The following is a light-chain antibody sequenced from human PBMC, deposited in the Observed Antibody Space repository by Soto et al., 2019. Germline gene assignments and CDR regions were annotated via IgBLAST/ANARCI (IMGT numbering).Light chain of an antibody. V-gene: IGLV1-51*01. CDR2: DNN. CDR3: ATWDGSLPGEV. J-gene: IGLJ2*01. Sequence: QSVLTQSPSVSAAPGQKVTISCSGSSSNIGNNYVSWYQQLPGTAPKLPIYDNNKRPSGIPDRFSGSKSGTSGTLDVTGLQTGDEADYYCATWDGSLPGEVFGGGTQLTV. CDR1: SSNIGNNY.